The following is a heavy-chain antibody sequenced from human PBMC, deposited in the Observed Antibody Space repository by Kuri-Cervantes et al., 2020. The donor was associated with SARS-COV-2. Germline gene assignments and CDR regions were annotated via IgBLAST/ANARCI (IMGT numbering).Heavy chain of an antibody. CDR1: GFTFSSYA. V-gene: IGHV3-23*01. CDR2: ISGSGGSI. CDR3: AKDGAPYYYGSGSLFGTDV. Sequence: GESLKISCAASGFTFSSYAMSWVRQAPGKGLEWVSAISGSGGSIYYADSVKGRFTISRDNSKNTLYLQMNSLRAEDTAVYYCAKDGAPYYYGSGSLFGTDVWGQGTTVTVSS. D-gene: IGHD3-10*01. J-gene: IGHJ6*02.